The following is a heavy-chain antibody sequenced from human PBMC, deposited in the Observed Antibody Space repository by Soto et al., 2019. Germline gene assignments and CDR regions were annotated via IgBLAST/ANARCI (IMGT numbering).Heavy chain of an antibody. CDR1: GGSISRDGYY. V-gene: IGHV4-31*03. CDR3: ARGYCTTTSCPLSNWFDP. CDR2: IYYSGGT. Sequence: QLQLQESGPGLVKPSQTLSLTCTVSGGSISRDGYYWSWIRQHPGKGLEWIGYIYYSGGTYYNPSLPSRISISIDTSKNHFSLKMSSVTAADTAVYYCARGYCTTTSCPLSNWFDPWGQGTLVTVSS. D-gene: IGHD2-2*01. J-gene: IGHJ5*02.